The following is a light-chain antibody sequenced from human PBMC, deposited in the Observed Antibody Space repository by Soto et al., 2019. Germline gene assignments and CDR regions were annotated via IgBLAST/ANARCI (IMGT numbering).Light chain of an antibody. Sequence: DIQMTQSPSTLSASVGDRVTITCRASQSISSRLAWYQQKPGKAPNLLIYKASALQSGVPSRFSGSGSGTDFTLTISSLQPDDSATYYCQHYESYPITFGQGTRLEIK. CDR2: KAS. V-gene: IGKV1-5*03. CDR1: QSISSR. J-gene: IGKJ5*01. CDR3: QHYESYPIT.